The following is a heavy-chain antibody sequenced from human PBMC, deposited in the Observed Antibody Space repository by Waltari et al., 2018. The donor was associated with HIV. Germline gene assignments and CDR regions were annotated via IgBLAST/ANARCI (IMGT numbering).Heavy chain of an antibody. D-gene: IGHD5-18*01. CDR3: ARGWDTARVAGDYFGMDV. Sequence: GPGLVRPPQTLSLTCTVSGGSIGIGPYYWSWTRQHPGKGLEWIGYIYDSGYTFYNPTLKSRVAMSVETSKNQFSLRLNSVTAADTAVYYWARGWDTARVAGDYFGMDVWGQGTTVTVSS. J-gene: IGHJ6*02. V-gene: IGHV4-31*03. CDR1: GGSIGIGPYY. CDR2: IYDSGYT.